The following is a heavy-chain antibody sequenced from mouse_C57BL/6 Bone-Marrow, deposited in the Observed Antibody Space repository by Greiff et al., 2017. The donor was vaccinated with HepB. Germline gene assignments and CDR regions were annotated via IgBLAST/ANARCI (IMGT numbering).Heavy chain of an antibody. Sequence: LEESDAELVKPGASVKISCKVSGYTFTDHTIHWMKQRPEPGLEWIGYIYPRDGSTKYNEKFKGKATLTADKSSSTAYMQLNSLTSEDSAVYFCARELGPYWYFDVWGTGTTVTVSS. J-gene: IGHJ1*03. CDR3: ARELGPYWYFDV. V-gene: IGHV1-78*01. CDR1: GYTFTDHT. CDR2: IYPRDGST. D-gene: IGHD4-1*01.